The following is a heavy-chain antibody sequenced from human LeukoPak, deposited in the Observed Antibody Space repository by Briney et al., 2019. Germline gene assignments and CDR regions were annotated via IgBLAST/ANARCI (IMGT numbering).Heavy chain of an antibody. Sequence: PSQTLSPTCTVSRDSISNTNYNWDGVRPPPEKGLEWIGNVSYGGTTYYTPSLKSRVTISVDSSKNQFSLKLRSVTAAGTGVYYCAASEGKYASGWYASYYFDSWGGGTLVAVST. CDR3: AASEGKYASGWYASYYFDS. V-gene: IGHV4-39*01. CDR1: RDSISNTNYN. J-gene: IGHJ4*02. CDR2: VSYGGTT. D-gene: IGHD6-19*01.